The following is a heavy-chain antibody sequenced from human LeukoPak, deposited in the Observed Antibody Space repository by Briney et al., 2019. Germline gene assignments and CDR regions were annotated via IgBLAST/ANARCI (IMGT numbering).Heavy chain of an antibody. J-gene: IGHJ4*01. D-gene: IGHD7-27*01. CDR2: MSPKSGNT. CDR1: GYTFTSYD. Sequence: ASVKVSCKASGYTFTSYDINCVRQATGQGLEWMGWMSPKSGNTGYAQKFQGRVTMTSNTAISTAYMELSSLRSEDTAVYYCVRTPPNWGADYWGHGTLITVSS. CDR3: VRTPPNWGADY. V-gene: IGHV1-8*01.